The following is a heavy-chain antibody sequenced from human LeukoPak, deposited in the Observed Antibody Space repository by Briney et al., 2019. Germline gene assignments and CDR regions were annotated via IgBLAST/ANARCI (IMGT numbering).Heavy chain of an antibody. V-gene: IGHV4-4*09. Sequence: SETLSLTCTVSGGSINTYYWSWIRQPPGKGLEWIGYIYFSGSTDYKPSLKSRVTISLDTSKNQFSLRLSSVTAADTAVYYCARSYNNAGHFYYGMDVWGQGTTVTVSS. CDR1: GGSINTYY. J-gene: IGHJ6*02. CDR3: ARSYNNAGHFYYGMDV. CDR2: IYFSGST. D-gene: IGHD5-24*01.